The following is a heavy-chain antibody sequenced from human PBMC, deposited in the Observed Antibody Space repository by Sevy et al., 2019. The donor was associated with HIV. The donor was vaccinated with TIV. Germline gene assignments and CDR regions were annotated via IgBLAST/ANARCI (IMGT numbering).Heavy chain of an antibody. CDR3: ARDPRPLWFGELFSYFDY. CDR1: GFTFSSYA. J-gene: IGHJ4*02. CDR2: ISYDGSNK. V-gene: IGHV3-30-3*01. Sequence: GGSLRLSCAASGFTFSSYAMHWVRQAPGKGLEWVAVISYDGSNKYYADSVKGRFTISRDNSKNTLYLQMNSLRAEDTAVCYCARDPRPLWFGELFSYFDYWGQGTWSPSPQ. D-gene: IGHD3-10*01.